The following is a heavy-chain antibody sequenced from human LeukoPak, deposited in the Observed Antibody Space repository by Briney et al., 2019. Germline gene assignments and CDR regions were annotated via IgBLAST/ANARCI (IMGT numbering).Heavy chain of an antibody. CDR3: ARDPKGGNSEFDY. Sequence: GGSLRLSCAASVFVFSSYCIHWVRHAPCKGREWVVVIWYDGSNKYYADSVKGRFTISRDNSKNTLYLQMNSLRAEDTAVYYCARDPKGGNSEFDYWGQGTLVTVSS. V-gene: IGHV3-33*01. D-gene: IGHD4-23*01. CDR1: VFVFSSYC. CDR2: IWYDGSNK. J-gene: IGHJ4*02.